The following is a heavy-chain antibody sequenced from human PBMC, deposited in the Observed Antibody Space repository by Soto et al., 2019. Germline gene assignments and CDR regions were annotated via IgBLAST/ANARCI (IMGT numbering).Heavy chain of an antibody. CDR2: VFYTGRA. CDR3: ARDGDGRMTTNPYYYNGMDV. D-gene: IGHD4-4*01. CDR1: GLSLCSYY. V-gene: IGHV4-59*01. J-gene: IGHJ6*02. Sequence: SETLSLTCTFAGLSLCSYYLSLIRQPPGKGVDWIGYVFYTGRANYNASLKSRVSISLDTSNYQFSLKLSSVTAADTAVYYCARDGDGRMTTNPYYYNGMDVWGPGNTVTVSS.